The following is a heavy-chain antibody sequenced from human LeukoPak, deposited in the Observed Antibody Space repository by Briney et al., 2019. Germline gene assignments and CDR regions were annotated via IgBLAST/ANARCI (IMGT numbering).Heavy chain of an antibody. J-gene: IGHJ4*02. CDR2: IYYSGST. CDR3: AGQLVDYDSSGYSLFDY. V-gene: IGHV4-59*08. Sequence: SETLSLTCTVSGGSISSYYWSWIRQPPGKGLEWIGYIYYSGSTNYNPSLKSRVTISVDTSKNQLSLKLSSVTAADTAVYYCAGQLVDYDSSGYSLFDYWGQGTLVTVSS. D-gene: IGHD3-22*01. CDR1: GGSISSYY.